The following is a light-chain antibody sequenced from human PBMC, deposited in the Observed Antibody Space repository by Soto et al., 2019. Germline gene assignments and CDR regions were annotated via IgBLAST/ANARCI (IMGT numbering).Light chain of an antibody. CDR2: EVH. V-gene: IGLV2-8*01. Sequence: QSALTQPPSASGSAGQSVTISCTGTSSDVGGYKYFSWYQQHPGKAPKLMIFEVHKRPSGVPDRFSGSKSGNTASLTVSGLPAEDEADYYCSSYGGTDNLLFGGGTKLTVL. CDR1: SSDVGGYKY. J-gene: IGLJ2*01. CDR3: SSYGGTDNLL.